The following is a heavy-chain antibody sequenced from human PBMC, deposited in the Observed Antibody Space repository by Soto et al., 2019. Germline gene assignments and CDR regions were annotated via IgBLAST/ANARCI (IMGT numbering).Heavy chain of an antibody. CDR2: IIPIFGTA. CDR1: GGTFSSYA. CDR3: ARVEQGYDFWSGYSPFDY. D-gene: IGHD3-3*01. J-gene: IGHJ4*02. Sequence: SVKVSCKASGGTFSSYAISWVRQAPGQGLEWMGGIIPIFGTANYAQKFQGRVTITADKSTSTAYMELSSLRSEDTAVYYCARVEQGYDFWSGYSPFDYWGQGTLVTVSS. V-gene: IGHV1-69*06.